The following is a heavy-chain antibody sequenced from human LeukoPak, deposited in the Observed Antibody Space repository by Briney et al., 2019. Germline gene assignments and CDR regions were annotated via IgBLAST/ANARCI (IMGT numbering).Heavy chain of an antibody. V-gene: IGHV3-7*01. Sequence: GGSLRLSCAVSGFTFSSYGMSWVRQAPGKGLEWVANIKQDGSEKYYVDSVKGRFTISRDNAKNSLYLQMNSLRAEDTAVYYCTNRGGSYPDYWGQGTLVTVSS. D-gene: IGHD1-26*01. J-gene: IGHJ4*02. CDR2: IKQDGSEK. CDR3: TNRGGSYPDY. CDR1: GFTFSSYG.